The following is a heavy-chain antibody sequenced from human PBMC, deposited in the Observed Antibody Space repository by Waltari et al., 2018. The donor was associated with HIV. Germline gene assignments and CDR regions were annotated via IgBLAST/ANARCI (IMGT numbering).Heavy chain of an antibody. V-gene: IGHV3-30-3*01. J-gene: IGHJ4*02. Sequence: QVQLVESGGGVAQPGRSLRLSCAASGFTFSSYAMHWVRQAPGKGLECVAVISDDGSNKYYADSVKGRFTISRDNSKNTLYLQMNSLRAEDTAVYYCARDYYDSSGYYDFCYWGQGTLVTVSS. CDR1: GFTFSSYA. CDR2: ISDDGSNK. CDR3: ARDYYDSSGYYDFCY. D-gene: IGHD3-22*01.